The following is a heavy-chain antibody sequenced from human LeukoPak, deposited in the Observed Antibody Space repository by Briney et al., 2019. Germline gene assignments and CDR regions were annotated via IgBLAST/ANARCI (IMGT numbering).Heavy chain of an antibody. D-gene: IGHD6-13*01. CDR3: AREGRSSSWFPPDY. Sequence: ASVKVSCKASGYTFTSYGISWVRQAPGQGLEWMGWISAYNGNTNYAQKLQGRVTMTTDTSTSTAYMELRSLRSDDTAVYYRAREGRSSSWFPPDYWGQGTLVTVSS. CDR2: ISAYNGNT. J-gene: IGHJ4*02. V-gene: IGHV1-18*01. CDR1: GYTFTSYG.